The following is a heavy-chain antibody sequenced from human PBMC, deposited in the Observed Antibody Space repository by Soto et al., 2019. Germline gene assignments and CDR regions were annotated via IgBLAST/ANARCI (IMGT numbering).Heavy chain of an antibody. D-gene: IGHD2-8*02. V-gene: IGHV4-34*01. CDR1: GGSFSGYY. CDR3: ARDKITGLFDY. Sequence: SETLSLTCAVYGGSFSGYYWTWIRQPPGTGREWIGEINHSGSANYNPSLKSRVTISVDTSKNQFSLKLTSVTAADPAVYYCARDKITGLFDYWGQGTLVTVSS. CDR2: INHSGSA. J-gene: IGHJ4*02.